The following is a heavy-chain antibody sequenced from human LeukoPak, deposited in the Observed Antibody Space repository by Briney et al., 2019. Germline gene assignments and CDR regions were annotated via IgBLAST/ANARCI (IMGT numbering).Heavy chain of an antibody. CDR3: ARDTGSYLDY. Sequence: GGSLRLSCAASGFTFSSYEMNWVRQAPGKGLEWVSYISSSGSTIYHADSVKGRFTISRDNAKNSLYLQMNSLRAEDTAVYYCARDTGSYLDYWGQGTLVTVSS. CDR2: ISSSGSTI. J-gene: IGHJ4*02. D-gene: IGHD3-10*01. V-gene: IGHV3-48*03. CDR1: GFTFSSYE.